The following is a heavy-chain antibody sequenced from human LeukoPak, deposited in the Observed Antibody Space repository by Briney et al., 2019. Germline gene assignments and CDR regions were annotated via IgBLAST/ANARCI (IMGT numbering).Heavy chain of an antibody. CDR1: GGSISSGAYY. D-gene: IGHD3-22*01. CDR3: ARASYSYDINGWVPFDY. Sequence: PSETLSLTCSISGGSISSGAYYWAWIRQPPGKGPEWSGSIYYSGNTYYNPSLKSRLTISLDMSRNQFSLKLSSVTAADTAVYYCARASYSYDINGWVPFDYWGQGTLVTVSS. CDR2: IYYSGNT. V-gene: IGHV4-39*07. J-gene: IGHJ4*02.